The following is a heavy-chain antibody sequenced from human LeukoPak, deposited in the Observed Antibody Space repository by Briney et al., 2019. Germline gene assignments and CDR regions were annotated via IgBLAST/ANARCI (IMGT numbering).Heavy chain of an antibody. D-gene: IGHD2-15*01. J-gene: IGHJ5*02. V-gene: IGHV3-30*02. CDR3: ALLLVADLLDP. CDR2: IRYDGRNK. Sequence: GGSLRLSCAASGFTFSSYGMHWVRQAPSKGLEWVAFIRYDGRNKYYADSVKGRFTISRDNSKNTLYLQMNSLRAEDTAVYYCALLLVADLLDPWGQGTLVTVSS. CDR1: GFTFSSYG.